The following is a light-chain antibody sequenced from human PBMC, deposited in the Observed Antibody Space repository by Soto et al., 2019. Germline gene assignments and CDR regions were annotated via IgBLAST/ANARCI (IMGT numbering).Light chain of an antibody. V-gene: IGLV2-14*03. Sequence: QSVLTQPASVSGSPGQSITISCTGTSSDVGAYNYDSWYQQHHPGEAPKLIIYDVSHRPPGVSNRFSGSKSGNTASLTISCLQTEDEAYYYCSSYTSGTTYVFGTGNKVPVL. CDR3: SSYTSGTTYV. CDR1: SSDVGAYNY. J-gene: IGLJ1*01. CDR2: DVS.